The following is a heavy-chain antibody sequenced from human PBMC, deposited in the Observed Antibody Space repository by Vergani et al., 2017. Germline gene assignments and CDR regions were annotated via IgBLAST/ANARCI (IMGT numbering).Heavy chain of an antibody. Sequence: EVQLLESGGGLVQPGGSLRLSCAASGFTFSSYAMSWVRQAPGKGLEWVSVIYSGGSSTYYADSVKGRFTISRDNSKNTLYLQMNSLRAEDTAVYYCAKGLLIAAAGMSSWGYFDYWGQGTLVTVSS. CDR3: AKGLLIAAAGMSSWGYFDY. CDR2: IYSGGSST. D-gene: IGHD6-13*01. CDR1: GFTFSSYA. V-gene: IGHV3-23*03. J-gene: IGHJ4*02.